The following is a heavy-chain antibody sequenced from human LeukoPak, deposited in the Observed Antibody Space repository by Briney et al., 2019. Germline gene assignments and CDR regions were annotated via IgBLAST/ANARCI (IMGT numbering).Heavy chain of an antibody. Sequence: GGSLRLSCAASGFTFSDYNMRWIRQAPGKGLEWVSSISRSGSTKYYADSVKGRFTISRDNAKNSLFLQMNSLRAEDTAVYYCAKGFRQWLVSADVDYWGQGTLVTVSS. V-gene: IGHV3-11*01. CDR2: ISRSGSTK. D-gene: IGHD6-19*01. J-gene: IGHJ4*02. CDR3: AKGFRQWLVSADVDY. CDR1: GFTFSDYN.